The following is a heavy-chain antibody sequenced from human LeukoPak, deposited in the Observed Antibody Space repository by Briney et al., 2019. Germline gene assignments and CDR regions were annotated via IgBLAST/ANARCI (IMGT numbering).Heavy chain of an antibody. CDR2: ISGSGGST. V-gene: IGHV3-23*01. Sequence: GGSLRLSCAAPGFTFSSYAMSWVRQAPGKGLEWVSAISGSGGSTYYADSVKGRFTISRDNSKNTLYLQMNSLRAEDTAVYYCAKAKKYCSGGSCYYFDYWGQGTLVTVSS. D-gene: IGHD2-15*01. CDR3: AKAKKYCSGGSCYYFDY. CDR1: GFTFSSYA. J-gene: IGHJ4*02.